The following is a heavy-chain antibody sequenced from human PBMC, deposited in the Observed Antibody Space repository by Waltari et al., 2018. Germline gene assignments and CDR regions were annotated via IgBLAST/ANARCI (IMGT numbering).Heavy chain of an antibody. CDR1: GYTFTNFG. Sequence: QVQLVQSGAEVKKPGASVKVSCKASGYTFTNFGVNWVRQAPGQGLEWRGWISPYNGYADYEHTFQGRVTMTTDTSTKTAYLELTSLRSDDTAVYYCARGGGPRTVVALTFDLWGQGTLITVSS. CDR3: ARGGGPRTVVALTFDL. CDR2: ISPYNGYA. D-gene: IGHD2-15*01. V-gene: IGHV1-18*01. J-gene: IGHJ4*02.